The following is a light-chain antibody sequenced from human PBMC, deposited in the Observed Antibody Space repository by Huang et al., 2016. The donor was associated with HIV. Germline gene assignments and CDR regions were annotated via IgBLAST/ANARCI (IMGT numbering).Light chain of an antibody. Sequence: EIVLTQSPATLSLSPGERAILSCRASQSISSSLAWYQHKPGQAPRLLIYEASHRATGIPARFSGRGSGTDFTLTISSLEPEDFAVYYCHQRSNWFTFGPGTRVDIK. J-gene: IGKJ3*01. CDR1: QSISSS. V-gene: IGKV3-11*01. CDR2: EAS. CDR3: HQRSNWFT.